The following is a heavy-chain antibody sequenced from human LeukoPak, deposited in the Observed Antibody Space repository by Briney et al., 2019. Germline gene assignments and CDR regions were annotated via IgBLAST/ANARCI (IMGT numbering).Heavy chain of an antibody. V-gene: IGHV3-21*01. Sequence: GGSLRLSCAASGFTFSSYSMNWVRQAPGKGLEWVSSISSSSSYIYYADSVKGRFTISRDNAKNSLYLQMNSLRAEDTAVYYCARDRDIVVVTAGDAFDIWGQGTMVTDSS. CDR2: ISSSSSYI. CDR1: GFTFSSYS. CDR3: ARDRDIVVVTAGDAFDI. D-gene: IGHD2-21*02. J-gene: IGHJ3*02.